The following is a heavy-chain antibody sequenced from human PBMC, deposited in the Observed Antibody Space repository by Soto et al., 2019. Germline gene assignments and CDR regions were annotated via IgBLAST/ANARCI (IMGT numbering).Heavy chain of an antibody. CDR3: ARQILLRRKHDFDI. D-gene: IGHD5-18*01. CDR2: IYYSGSS. J-gene: IGHJ4*02. Sequence: PSETLSLTCSVSGGTTSGKSYFWGWVRQSPGKGLEWIGSIYYSGSSYYNPSLKSRVAISVDTSKNQFSLKLRSVTAADTAVYFCARQILLRRKHDFDIWVQGTL. CDR1: GGTTSGKSYF. V-gene: IGHV4-39*01.